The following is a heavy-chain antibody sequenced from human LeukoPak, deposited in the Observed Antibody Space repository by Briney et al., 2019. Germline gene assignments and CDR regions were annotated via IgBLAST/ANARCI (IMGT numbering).Heavy chain of an antibody. J-gene: IGHJ4*02. V-gene: IGHV3-23*01. CDR3: AKGSAVAGYYFDY. CDR1: GFTFSNYA. D-gene: IGHD6-19*01. CDR2: ISGSGGTT. Sequence: GGSLRLSCAASGFTFSNYAMSWVRQAPGKGLEWVSAISGSGGTTYYADSVKGRFTISRDNSKNTLYLQMNSLRAEDTAVYYCAKGSAVAGYYFDYWGQGTVVTVSS.